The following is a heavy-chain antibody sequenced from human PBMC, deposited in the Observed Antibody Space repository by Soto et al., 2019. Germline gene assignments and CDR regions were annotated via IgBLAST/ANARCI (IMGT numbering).Heavy chain of an antibody. CDR3: AREARFGSYIDY. Sequence: PGGSLRLSCAASRFPFRSYNMYWVRQAPGKGLEWVALISVDGGTKNYADSVKGRLTVSRDNSENNLSLQMNSLRPEDTAVYFCAREARFGSYIDYWGQGTLVTVSS. J-gene: IGHJ4*02. CDR1: RFPFRSYN. V-gene: IGHV3-30-3*01. D-gene: IGHD3-10*01. CDR2: ISVDGGTK.